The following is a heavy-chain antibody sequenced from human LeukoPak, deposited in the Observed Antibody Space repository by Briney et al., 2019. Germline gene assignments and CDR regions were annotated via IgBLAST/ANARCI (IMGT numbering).Heavy chain of an antibody. CDR1: GFTFSSYA. V-gene: IGHV3-30-3*01. D-gene: IGHD2-2*01. CDR3: ARVYCSSSTSCYPYYYYGMDV. Sequence: GRSLRLSCAASGFTFSSYAMHWVRQAPGKGLEWVAVISYDGSNKYYADSVKGRFTISRDNSKNTLYLQMNSLRAEDTAVYYCARVYCSSSTSCYPYYYYGMDVWGQGTTVTVSS. J-gene: IGHJ6*02. CDR2: ISYDGSNK.